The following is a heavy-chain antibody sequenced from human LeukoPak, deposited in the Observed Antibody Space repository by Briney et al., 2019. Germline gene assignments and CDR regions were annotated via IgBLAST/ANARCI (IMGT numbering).Heavy chain of an antibody. J-gene: IGHJ4*02. V-gene: IGHV3-30-3*01. CDR2: ISYDGSNK. D-gene: IGHD4-17*01. Sequence: GGSLRLSCAASGFTFSSYAMHWVRQAPGQGLEWVAVISYDGSNKYYADSVKGRFTISRDNSKNTLYLQMNSLRAEDTAVYYCARAASGSTVTTLFDYWGQGTLVTVSS. CDR1: GFTFSSYA. CDR3: ARAASGSTVTTLFDY.